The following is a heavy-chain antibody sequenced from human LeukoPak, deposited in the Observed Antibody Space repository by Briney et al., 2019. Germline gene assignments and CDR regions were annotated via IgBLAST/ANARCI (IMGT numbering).Heavy chain of an antibody. V-gene: IGHV3-11*03. CDR1: GFTFSDYY. D-gene: IGHD3-16*01. Sequence: PGGSLRLSCAASGFTFSDYYMTWIRRAPGKGLEWVSYISTTSGFRNYADFVRGRFTISRDNAKNSLYLQMNDLRDEDTAVYYCAKGSPPGDWGQGTLVTVSS. J-gene: IGHJ4*02. CDR2: ISTTSGFR. CDR3: AKGSPPGD.